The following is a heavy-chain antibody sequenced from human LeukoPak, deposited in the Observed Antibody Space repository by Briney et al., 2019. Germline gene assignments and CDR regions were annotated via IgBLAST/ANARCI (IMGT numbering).Heavy chain of an antibody. D-gene: IGHD6-13*01. CDR2: MNPNSGNT. CDR3: ALVDPGIAAAANTGSY. J-gene: IGHJ4*02. CDR1: GYTFTSYD. V-gene: IGHV1-8*01. Sequence: GASVKVSCKASGYTFTSYDINWVRQATGQGLEWMGWMNPNSGNTGYAQKFQGRVTMTRNTSISTAYMELSSLRSEDTAVYYCALVDPGIAAAANTGSYWGQGTLVTVSS.